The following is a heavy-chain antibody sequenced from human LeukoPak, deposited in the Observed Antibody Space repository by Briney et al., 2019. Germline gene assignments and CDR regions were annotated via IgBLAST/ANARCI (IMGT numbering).Heavy chain of an antibody. CDR1: GFTFSSYS. J-gene: IGHJ4*02. V-gene: IGHV3-7*01. D-gene: IGHD3-3*01. CDR2: IKHDGSEK. CDR3: ATDRGWRTSGYYLYYFEY. Sequence: GGSLRLSCAASGFTFSSYSMNWVRQAPGKGLEWVASIKHDGSEKYYVDSVRGRFTISRDNTMNSPYLQMSSLRAEDTAVYYCATDRGWRTSGYYLYYFEYWGQGTLVTYSS.